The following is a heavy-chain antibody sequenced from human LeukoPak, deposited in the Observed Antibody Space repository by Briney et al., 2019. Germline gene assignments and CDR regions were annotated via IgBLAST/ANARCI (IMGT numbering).Heavy chain of an antibody. CDR3: ARVRSLGAFDI. Sequence: PGRSLRLSCAASGFTVSSNYMSWVRQAPGKGLEWVSVIYSGGSTYYADSVKGRFTISRDNSKNTLYLQMNSLRAEDTAVYYCARVRSLGAFDIWGQGTMVTVSS. CDR2: IYSGGST. J-gene: IGHJ3*02. CDR1: GFTVSSNY. V-gene: IGHV3-53*01. D-gene: IGHD3-16*01.